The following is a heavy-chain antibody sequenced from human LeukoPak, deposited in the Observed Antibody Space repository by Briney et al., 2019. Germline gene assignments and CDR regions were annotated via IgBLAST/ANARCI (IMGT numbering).Heavy chain of an antibody. CDR1: GGSISSYY. D-gene: IGHD3-10*01. CDR3: ARLWSYYYYYMDV. Sequence: SETLSLTXTVSGGSISSYYWSWIRQPAGKGVEWIGRIYTSGSTNYNPSLKSRVTMSVDTSKNQFSLKLSSVTAADTAVYYCARLWSYYYYYMDVWGKGTTVTVSS. J-gene: IGHJ6*03. CDR2: IYTSGST. V-gene: IGHV4-4*07.